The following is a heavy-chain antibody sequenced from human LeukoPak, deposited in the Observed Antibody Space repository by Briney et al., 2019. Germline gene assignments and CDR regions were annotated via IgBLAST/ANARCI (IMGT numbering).Heavy chain of an antibody. Sequence: PSETLSLTCAVYGGSFSGYYWSWIRQPPGKGLEWIGEINHSGSTNYNPSLKSRVTISVDTSKNQFSLKLSSVTAADTAVYYCARSRYSYGLFFYWGQGTLVTVSS. CDR2: INHSGST. CDR1: GGSFSGYY. V-gene: IGHV4-34*01. CDR3: ARSRYSYGLFFY. J-gene: IGHJ4*02. D-gene: IGHD5-18*01.